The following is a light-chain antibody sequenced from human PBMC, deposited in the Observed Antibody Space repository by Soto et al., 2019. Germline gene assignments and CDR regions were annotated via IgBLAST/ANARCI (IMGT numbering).Light chain of an antibody. Sequence: VLTQAPGTLSLSPGERATLSCRASQTLSSGHLAWYQQKPGQAPRLLIYGSSSRATDIPDRFSGSGSGTDFTLTISTLEPEDFAIYYCQQYGYSRTFGQGTKVDI. CDR3: QQYGYSRT. V-gene: IGKV3-20*01. CDR2: GSS. J-gene: IGKJ1*01. CDR1: QTLSSGH.